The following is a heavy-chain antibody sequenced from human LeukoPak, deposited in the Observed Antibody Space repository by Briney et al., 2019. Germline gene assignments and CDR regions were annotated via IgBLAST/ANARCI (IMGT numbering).Heavy chain of an antibody. V-gene: IGHV3-33*08. J-gene: IGHJ4*02. CDR1: GFTFSSYS. CDR3: ASAAGPFDN. CDR2: IWFDGSIK. D-gene: IGHD6-13*01. Sequence: GGSLRLSCAASGFTFSSYSMHWVRQAPGKGPEWVAVIWFDGSIKYYADSVKDRFTISRDNSKNTLYLQMNSLRAEDTAVYYCASAAGPFDNWGQGTLVTVSS.